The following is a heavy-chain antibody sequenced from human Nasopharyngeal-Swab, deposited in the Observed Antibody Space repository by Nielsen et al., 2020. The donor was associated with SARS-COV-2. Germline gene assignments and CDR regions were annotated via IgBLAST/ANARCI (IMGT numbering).Heavy chain of an antibody. D-gene: IGHD6-19*01. V-gene: IGHV4-59*01. J-gene: IGHJ4*02. CDR1: DGSISSYY. CDR3: ARGSGWTLDY. Sequence: SETLSLTCTVSDGSISSYYWSWIRQPPGKGLEWIGYIYYSGSTNYNPSLKSRVTISVDTSKNQFSLKLSSVTAADTAVYYCARGSGWTLDYWGQGTRVTVSS. CDR2: IYYSGST.